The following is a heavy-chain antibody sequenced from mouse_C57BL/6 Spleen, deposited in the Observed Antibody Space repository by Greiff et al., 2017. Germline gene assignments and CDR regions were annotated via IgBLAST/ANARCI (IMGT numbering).Heavy chain of an antibody. J-gene: IGHJ1*03. CDR2: ISSGGSYT. CDR1: GFNFSSYG. CDR3: ARHVVSSYGYFDV. D-gene: IGHD1-1*01. V-gene: IGHV5-6*01. Sequence: EVKLVESGGDLVKPGGSLKLSCAASGFNFSSYGMSWVRQTPDKRLEWVATISSGGSYTYYPDSVKGRFTISRDNAKNTLYLQMSSLKSEDTAMYYCARHVVSSYGYFDVWGTGTTVTVSS.